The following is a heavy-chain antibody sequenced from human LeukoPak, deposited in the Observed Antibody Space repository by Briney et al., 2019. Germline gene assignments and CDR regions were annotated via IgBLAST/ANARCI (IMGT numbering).Heavy chain of an antibody. Sequence: PSETLSLTCTVSGGSVNSGGYYWRWIRQSPGNGLEWIGYVYYSGTTNYNPSLKSRVTISLDTSKDQFSLRLNSVTAADTAVYYCAREYSSSSRGDYYYYGMAVWGPGTTVTVSS. J-gene: IGHJ6*02. V-gene: IGHV4-61*08. CDR1: GGSVNSGGYY. D-gene: IGHD6-6*01. CDR2: VYYSGTT. CDR3: AREYSSSSRGDYYYYGMAV.